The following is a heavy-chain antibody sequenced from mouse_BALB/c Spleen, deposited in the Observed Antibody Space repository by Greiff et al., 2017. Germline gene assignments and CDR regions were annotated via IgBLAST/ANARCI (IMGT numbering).Heavy chain of an antibody. D-gene: IGHD2-1*01. V-gene: IGHV3-6*02. CDR2: ISYDGSN. Sequence: EVKLQESGPGLVKPSQSLSLTCSVTGYSITSGYYWNWIRQFPGNKLEWMGYISYDGSNNYNPSLKNRISITRDTSKNQFFLKLNSVTTEDTATYYCARDYGNYVGYYAMDYWGQGTSVTVSS. J-gene: IGHJ4*01. CDR3: ARDYGNYVGYYAMDY. CDR1: GYSITSGYY.